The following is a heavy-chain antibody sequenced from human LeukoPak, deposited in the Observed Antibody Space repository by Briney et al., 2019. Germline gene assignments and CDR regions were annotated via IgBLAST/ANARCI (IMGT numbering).Heavy chain of an antibody. D-gene: IGHD1-7*01. J-gene: IGHJ6*03. CDR2: ISHEGDS. Sequence: SEALSLTCAVYGVSLRGYYWSWIRQSPEKGLEWIGEISHEGDSIYNPSLKSRHTLSVDMSKNQFSLKLRSVTAADTAVYYCARGRNYVSDYYFDVWGKGTTVIVSS. V-gene: IGHV4-34*01. CDR3: ARGRNYVSDYYFDV. CDR1: GVSLRGYY.